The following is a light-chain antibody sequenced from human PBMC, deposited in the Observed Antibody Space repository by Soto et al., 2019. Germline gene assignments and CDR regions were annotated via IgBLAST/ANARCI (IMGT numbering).Light chain of an antibody. CDR1: QSITIY. J-gene: IGKJ5*01. Sequence: DIQMTQSPSSLSASVGDRVTITCRASQSITIYLNWYQQKPGEAPNLLIFGASTLQSGVPSRFSGSGSGTDFTLTISSLQPEDFATYYCQQAYSFPITFGQGTRLDI. CDR3: QQAYSFPIT. V-gene: IGKV1-39*01. CDR2: GAS.